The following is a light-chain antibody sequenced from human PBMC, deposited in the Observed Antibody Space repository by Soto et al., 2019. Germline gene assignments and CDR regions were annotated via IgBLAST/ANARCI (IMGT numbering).Light chain of an antibody. V-gene: IGKV1-5*01. CDR1: QSISSW. J-gene: IGKJ4*01. CDR3: QQLSRYPLT. CDR2: DAR. Sequence: DIQMTQSPSTLSASVGDRVTITCLASQSISSWLAWYQQKPWKAPKLLIYDARSLESGVPSRFSGSGSGTDFTLTVSSLQPEDFATYYCQQLSRYPLTFGGGTKVDI.